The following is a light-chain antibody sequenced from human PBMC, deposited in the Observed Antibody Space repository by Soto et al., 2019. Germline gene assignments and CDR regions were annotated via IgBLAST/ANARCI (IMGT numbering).Light chain of an antibody. CDR2: EVS. J-gene: IGLJ1*01. CDR3: TSYTSSSTYV. Sequence: QSVLTQPPSASGSLGQSVTISCTGTSSDIGTYDYVSWYQQHPGRAPKLIIFEVSKRPLGVPDRFSGSKSGNTASLIVSGLQPDDEAEYHCTSYTSSSTYVFGTGTKVTVL. CDR1: SSDIGTYDY. V-gene: IGLV2-8*01.